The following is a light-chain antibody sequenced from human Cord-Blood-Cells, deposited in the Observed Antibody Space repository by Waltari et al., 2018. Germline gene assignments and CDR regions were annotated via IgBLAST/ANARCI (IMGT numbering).Light chain of an antibody. CDR3: QQFNSYPMATFT. V-gene: IGKV1-13*02. CDR2: DAS. Sequence: AIQLTQSPSSLSASVGDRVTITCRASQGISSALAWYQQKPGKAPKLLIYDASSLESGVPSRFSGRGSGTNLTLTISSLQPEDFATYYCQQFNSYPMATFTFGPGTKVDIK. J-gene: IGKJ3*01. CDR1: QGISSA.